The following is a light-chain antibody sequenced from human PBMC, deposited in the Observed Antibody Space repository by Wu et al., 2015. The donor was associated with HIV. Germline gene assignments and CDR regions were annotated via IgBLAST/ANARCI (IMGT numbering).Light chain of an antibody. V-gene: IGKV1-39*01. CDR3: QKYNSAPWT. Sequence: DIQMTQSPSSLSAFVGARVTITCRASQSITSYLNWYQQKPGKAPKLLIYAASSLQSGVPSRFSGSGSGTDFTLTISSLQPEDVATYFCQKYNSAPWTFGQGTKVEIK. CDR2: AAS. CDR1: QSITSY. J-gene: IGKJ1*01.